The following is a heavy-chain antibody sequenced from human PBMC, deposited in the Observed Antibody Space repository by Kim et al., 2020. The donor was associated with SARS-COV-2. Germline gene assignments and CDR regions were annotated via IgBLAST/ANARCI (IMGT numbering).Heavy chain of an antibody. CDR3: ARRGYSSGWDYYYYGMDV. D-gene: IGHD6-19*01. J-gene: IGHJ6*02. Sequence: SETQSLTCTVSGGSISSYYWSWIRQPPGKGLEWIGYIYYSGSTNYNPSLKSRVTISVDTSKNQFSLKLSSVTAADTAVYYCARRGYSSGWDYYYYGMDVWGQGTTVTVSS. CDR1: GGSISSYY. CDR2: IYYSGST. V-gene: IGHV4-59*13.